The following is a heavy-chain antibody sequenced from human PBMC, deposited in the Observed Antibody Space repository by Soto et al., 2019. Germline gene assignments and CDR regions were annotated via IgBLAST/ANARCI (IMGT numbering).Heavy chain of an antibody. J-gene: IGHJ3*02. Sequence: GGSLRLSCAASGFTFSSYAMSWVRQAPGKGLEWVSAISGSGGSTYYADSVKGRFTISRDNSKNTLYLQMNSLRAEDTSVYYCAKLRLGSRTHDAFDIWGQGTMVTVSS. CDR2: ISGSGGST. CDR1: GFTFSSYA. D-gene: IGHD6-19*01. V-gene: IGHV3-23*01. CDR3: AKLRLGSRTHDAFDI.